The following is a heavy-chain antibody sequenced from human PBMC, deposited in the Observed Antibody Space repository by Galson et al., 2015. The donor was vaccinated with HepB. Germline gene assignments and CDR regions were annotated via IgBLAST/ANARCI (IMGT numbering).Heavy chain of an antibody. CDR2: ISGSGAGT. V-gene: IGHV3-23*01. J-gene: IGHJ6*02. Sequence: SLRLSCAASGFTFSTYAMSWVRQAPGKGLEWVSAISGSGAGTYYADSVKGRFTISRDNSKNTLYLQMNSLRAEDTAVYYCAKYGNGMDVWGQGTTVTVSS. D-gene: IGHD1-1*01. CDR1: GFTFSTYA. CDR3: AKYGNGMDV.